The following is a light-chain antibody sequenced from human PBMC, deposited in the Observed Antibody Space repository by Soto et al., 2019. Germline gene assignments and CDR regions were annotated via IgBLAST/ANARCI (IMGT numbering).Light chain of an antibody. J-gene: IGKJ4*01. V-gene: IGKV3-11*01. CDR3: QQRSSWPLT. CDR2: DAF. Sequence: EIVLTQSPATLSLSPGERATLSCRASQSVSSYLVWYQQKPGQAPRLLIFDAFNRATGIPARFSGSGSGTDFRLTISSLEPEDFAVYYCQQRSSWPLTFGGGTKVEIK. CDR1: QSVSSY.